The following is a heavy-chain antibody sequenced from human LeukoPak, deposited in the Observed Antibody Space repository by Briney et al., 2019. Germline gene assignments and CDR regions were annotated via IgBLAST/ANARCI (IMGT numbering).Heavy chain of an antibody. J-gene: IGHJ4*02. D-gene: IGHD1-26*01. CDR1: DDAVTTSY. V-gene: IGHV4-4*07. Sequence: SETLSLTCTVSDDAVTTSYWSWIRQSAGKGLEWIGRVSRNGGVLYNSSFRSRFTLSVDASNNQFSLAVSGVTAADTAVYYCARGNGWELHDYWGQGIQVTVSS. CDR3: ARGNGWELHDY. CDR2: VSRNGGV.